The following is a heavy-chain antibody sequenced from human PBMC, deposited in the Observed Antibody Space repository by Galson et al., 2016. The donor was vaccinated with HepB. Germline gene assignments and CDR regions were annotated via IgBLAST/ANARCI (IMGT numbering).Heavy chain of an antibody. CDR1: GFTLSSYR. CDR2: LSRGGTYK. CDR3: ARDKSSGYSDAFDM. Sequence: LRLSCAASGFTLSSYRINWVRQAPGKGLEWVSSLSRGGTYKYYAVSVEGRFNISRDNAKNSLYLQMNSLRAEDTAVYFCARDKSSGYSDAFDMWGQGTMVTVSS. D-gene: IGHD3-22*01. V-gene: IGHV3-21*01. J-gene: IGHJ3*02.